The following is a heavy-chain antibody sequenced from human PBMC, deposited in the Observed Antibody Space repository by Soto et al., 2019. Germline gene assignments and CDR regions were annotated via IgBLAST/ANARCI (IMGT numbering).Heavy chain of an antibody. Sequence: SETLSLSCTVSGGSISSGGYYWSWIRQHPGKGLEWIGYIYYSGSTYYNPSLKSRVTISVDTSKNQFSLKLSSVTAADTAVYYCVRAARRHSYGFIHYPGQATLVTGSS. CDR2: IYYSGST. V-gene: IGHV4-31*03. D-gene: IGHD5-18*01. CDR3: VRAARRHSYGFIHY. CDR1: GGSISSGGYY. J-gene: IGHJ4*02.